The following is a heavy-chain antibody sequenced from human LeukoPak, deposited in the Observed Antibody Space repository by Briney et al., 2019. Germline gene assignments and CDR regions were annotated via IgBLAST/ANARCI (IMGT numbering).Heavy chain of an antibody. V-gene: IGHV3-23*01. CDR3: AKDGADFWSGYYYYYGMDV. D-gene: IGHD3-3*01. CDR1: GFTFSSYA. Sequence: GGSLRLSCAASGFTFSSYAMSWVRQAPGQGLEWVSAISGSGGSTYYADSVKGRFTISRDNSKNTLYLQMNSLRAEDTAVYYCAKDGADFWSGYYYYYGMDVWGQGTTVTVSS. CDR2: ISGSGGST. J-gene: IGHJ6*02.